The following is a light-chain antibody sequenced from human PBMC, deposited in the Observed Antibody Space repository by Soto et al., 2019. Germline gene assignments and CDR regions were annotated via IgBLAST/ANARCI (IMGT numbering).Light chain of an antibody. J-gene: IGLJ2*01. V-gene: IGLV4-69*01. CDR3: TSFAGSNNLGL. CDR1: RGHSSYA. CDR2: LNSDGSH. Sequence: QPVLTQSPSASASLGASVKLTCTLSRGHSSYAIAWHQQQPEKGPRYLMNLNSDGSHTKGDGIPDRFSGSSSGAERYLTISSLQSEDEADYYCTSFAGSNNLGLFGGGTKLTVL.